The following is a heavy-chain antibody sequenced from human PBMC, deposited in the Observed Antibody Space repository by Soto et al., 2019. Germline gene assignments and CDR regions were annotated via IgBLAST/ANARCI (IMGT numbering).Heavy chain of an antibody. CDR2: IGTAGDT. V-gene: IGHV3-13*01. Sequence: PGGSLRLSCAASGFHFSSYDMHWVRQATGKGLEWVSAIGTAGDTYYPGSVKGRFTISRENAENSLYLQMNSLRAEDTAVYYCARVKSNYYFDYWGQGTLVTVSS. D-gene: IGHD4-4*01. CDR3: ARVKSNYYFDY. J-gene: IGHJ4*02. CDR1: GFHFSSYD.